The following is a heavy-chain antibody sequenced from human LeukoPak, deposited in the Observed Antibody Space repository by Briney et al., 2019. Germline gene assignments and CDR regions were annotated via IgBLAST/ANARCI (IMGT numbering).Heavy chain of an antibody. J-gene: IGHJ3*02. CDR1: GFTFDDYG. CDR2: INWNGGST. V-gene: IGHV3-20*01. D-gene: IGHD6-13*01. CDR3: ARDHAAGDAFDI. Sequence: TGGSLRLSCAASGFTFDDYGMSWVRQAPRKGLEWVSGINWNGGSTGYADSVKGRFTISRDRAKNSLYLQMNSLRAEDTALYHCARDHAAGDAFDIWGQGTMVTVSS.